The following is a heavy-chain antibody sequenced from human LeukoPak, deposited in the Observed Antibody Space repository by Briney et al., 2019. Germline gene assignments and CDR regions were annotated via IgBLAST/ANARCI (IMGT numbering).Heavy chain of an antibody. CDR2: IYSNGHI. CDR1: SDSISSSSYL. CDR3: ARRHYGSGNIDS. J-gene: IGHJ4*02. D-gene: IGHD3-10*01. Sequence: ASETLSLTCSVSSDSISSSSYLWVWVRQPPGKGLEWIGDIYSNGHISYNPSLKSRAAISVDTSKNQFSLNLSSVTAADTAVYYCARRHYGSGNIDSWGQGTLVTVSS. V-gene: IGHV4-39*01.